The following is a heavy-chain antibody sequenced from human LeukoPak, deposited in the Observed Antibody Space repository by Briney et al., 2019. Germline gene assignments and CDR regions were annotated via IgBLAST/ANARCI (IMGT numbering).Heavy chain of an antibody. D-gene: IGHD6-19*01. CDR1: GGSISSYY. Sequence: NPSETLSLTCTVSGGSISSYYWSWIRQPPGKGLEWIEYIYYSGSTNYNPSLKSRVTISVDTSKNQFSLKLSSVTAADTAVYYCASWDSSGWLDYWGQGTLVTVSS. J-gene: IGHJ4*02. CDR3: ASWDSSGWLDY. CDR2: IYYSGST. V-gene: IGHV4-59*01.